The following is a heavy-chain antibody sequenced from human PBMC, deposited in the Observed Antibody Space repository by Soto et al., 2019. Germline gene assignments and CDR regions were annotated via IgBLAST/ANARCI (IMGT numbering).Heavy chain of an antibody. V-gene: IGHV1-18*01. D-gene: IGHD3-16*01. CDR1: GYTFTNFG. Sequence: QVQLVXSGAXXXXPGASVKVSCKTSGYTFTNFGISWVRQAPGQGLEWMGWISAYNGNTNYAQKFQGRVTMTTDTSKSTAYMRVRTMRSDDTAVYYGARGGTPIDSWGQGTLVTVSS. CDR2: ISAYNGNT. J-gene: IGHJ4*02. CDR3: ARGGTPIDS.